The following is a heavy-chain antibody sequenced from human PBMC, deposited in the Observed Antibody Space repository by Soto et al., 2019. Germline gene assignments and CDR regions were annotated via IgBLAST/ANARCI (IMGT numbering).Heavy chain of an antibody. J-gene: IGHJ4*02. CDR2: IKEDGSGK. D-gene: IGHD3-10*02. Sequence: EVQLVESGGGLVQPGGSLRLSCAASGFTFSSYWMTWVRQAPGKGLEWVANIKEDGSGKYYVDSVKGRFTISRDNTKNSLYLQLNSLRAEDKATYYCVKAWYNDVWGYYFDYWGQGTLVTVSS. V-gene: IGHV3-7*01. CDR1: GFTFSSYW. CDR3: VKAWYNDVWGYYFDY.